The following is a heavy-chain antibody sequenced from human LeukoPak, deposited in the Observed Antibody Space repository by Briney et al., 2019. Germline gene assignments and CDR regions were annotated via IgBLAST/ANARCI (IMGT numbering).Heavy chain of an antibody. D-gene: IGHD3-10*01. CDR2: ISYDGSNN. J-gene: IGHJ6*02. CDR3: ARGGSMYYYYGMDV. Sequence: GSLRLSCAASGFTFSRYAIHWVRQAPGKGLEWVAVISYDGSNNYYADSVKGRFTISRDNSKNTLYLQMNSLRAEDTAVYYCARGGSMYYYYGMDVWGQGTTVTVSS. V-gene: IGHV3-30-3*01. CDR1: GFTFSRYA.